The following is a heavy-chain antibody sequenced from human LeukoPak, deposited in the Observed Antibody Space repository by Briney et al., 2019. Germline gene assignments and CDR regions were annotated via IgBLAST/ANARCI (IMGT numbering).Heavy chain of an antibody. CDR1: GFTFSSYA. D-gene: IGHD6-19*01. CDR3: AKDLAVGTPHGMDV. V-gene: IGHV3-30*04. J-gene: IGHJ6*02. Sequence: GGSLRLSCAASGFTFSSYAMHWVRQAPGKGLEWVAVISYDGSNKYYADSVKGRFTISRDNSKDSLYLQMNSLRTEDTALYYCAKDLAVGTPHGMDVWGQRATVTVSS. CDR2: ISYDGSNK.